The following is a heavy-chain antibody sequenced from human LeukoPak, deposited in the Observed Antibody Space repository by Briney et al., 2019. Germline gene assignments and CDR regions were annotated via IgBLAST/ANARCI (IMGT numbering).Heavy chain of an antibody. CDR1: GGSISSSSYY. D-gene: IGHD6-19*01. CDR3: ARQVGVAVAGKQFDY. V-gene: IGHV4-39*01. Sequence: PSETLSLTCTVSGGSISSSSYYWGWIRQPPGKGLEWLGSIYYSGSTYYNPSLKSRVTISVDASKNQFSLKLSSVTAADTAVYCCARQVGVAVAGKQFDYWGQGTLVTVSS. CDR2: IYYSGST. J-gene: IGHJ4*02.